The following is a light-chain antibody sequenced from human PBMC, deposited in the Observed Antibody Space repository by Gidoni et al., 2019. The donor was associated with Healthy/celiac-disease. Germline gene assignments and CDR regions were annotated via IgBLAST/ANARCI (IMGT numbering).Light chain of an antibody. J-gene: IGLJ2*01. CDR2: GKN. CDR1: RLRSYY. Sequence: SSALTQDPDVSVALGQTVRITCQGDRLRSYYASWYQQKPGQAPALLIYGKNNRPSGIPDRFSGSSSGNTASLTITGAQAEDEADYYCNARDSSGNHVVFGGGTKLTVL. CDR3: NARDSSGNHVV. V-gene: IGLV3-19*01.